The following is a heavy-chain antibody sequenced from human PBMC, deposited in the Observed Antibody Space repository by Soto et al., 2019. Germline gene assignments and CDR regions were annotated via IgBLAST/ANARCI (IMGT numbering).Heavy chain of an antibody. D-gene: IGHD3-16*01. J-gene: IGHJ4*02. CDR2: IYYSGST. CDR3: AAGGVASAFDY. CDR1: GGSISSGDYY. V-gene: IGHV4-30-4*01. Sequence: SETLSLTCTVSGGSISSGDYYFICIRQPPGKGLEWIGYIYYSGSTYYNPSLKSRVTISVDTSKNQFSLKLSSVTAADTAVYYCAAGGVASAFDYWGQGTLVTVSS.